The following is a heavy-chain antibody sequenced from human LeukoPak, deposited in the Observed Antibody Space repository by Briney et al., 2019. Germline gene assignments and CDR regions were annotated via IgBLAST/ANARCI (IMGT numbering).Heavy chain of an antibody. D-gene: IGHD2-15*01. CDR2: ISGSGDST. CDR1: GFTFSSYA. Sequence: GGSLRLSCAASGFTFSSYAMSWVRQAPGKGLEWVSAISGSGDSTYYADSVKGRFTISRDNSKDTLYLQMSSVRVDDTAVYYCAKDVGYCSGGSCYPNWYFDLWGRGTLVTVSS. CDR3: AKDVGYCSGGSCYPNWYFDL. V-gene: IGHV3-23*01. J-gene: IGHJ2*01.